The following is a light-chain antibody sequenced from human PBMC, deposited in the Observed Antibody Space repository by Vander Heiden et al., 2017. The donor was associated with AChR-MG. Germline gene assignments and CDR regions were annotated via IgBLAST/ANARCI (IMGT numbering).Light chain of an antibody. Sequence: QSALTQPASVSGSPGPSITISCAGTSSDVGPYNYVSWYQQHPGKAPKLIIYDVTNRPSGVSNPFSGSKSGNTASLTISGLQAEDEADYYCNSYTVFGTLIFGGGTKLTVL. CDR1: SSDVGPYNY. J-gene: IGLJ2*01. CDR2: DVT. V-gene: IGLV2-14*01. CDR3: NSYTVFGTLI.